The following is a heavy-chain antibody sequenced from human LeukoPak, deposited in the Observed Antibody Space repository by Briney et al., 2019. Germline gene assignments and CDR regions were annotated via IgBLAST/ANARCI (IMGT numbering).Heavy chain of an antibody. D-gene: IGHD6-6*01. Sequence: PGGSLRLSCAASGFTFSSYGMHWVRQAPGKGLEWVAVIWYDGSNKYYADSVKGRFTISRDNSKNTLYLQMNSLRAEDTAVYYCAKDSIAARPAGFDYWGQGTLVTVSS. J-gene: IGHJ4*02. CDR3: AKDSIAARPAGFDY. CDR2: IWYDGSNK. CDR1: GFTFSSYG. V-gene: IGHV3-33*06.